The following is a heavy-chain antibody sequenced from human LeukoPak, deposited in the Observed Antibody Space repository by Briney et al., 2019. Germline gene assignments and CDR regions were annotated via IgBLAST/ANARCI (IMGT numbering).Heavy chain of an antibody. D-gene: IGHD2-15*01. Sequence: PGGSLRLSCAASGFTFSSYSMNWVRQAPGKGLEWVGRIKSKTDGGTTDYAAPVKGRFTISRDDSKNTLYLQMNSLKTEDTAVYYCTTSYLLHKAPYWGQGTLVTVSS. J-gene: IGHJ4*02. CDR3: TTSYLLHKAPY. CDR1: GFTFSSYS. V-gene: IGHV3-15*01. CDR2: IKSKTDGGTT.